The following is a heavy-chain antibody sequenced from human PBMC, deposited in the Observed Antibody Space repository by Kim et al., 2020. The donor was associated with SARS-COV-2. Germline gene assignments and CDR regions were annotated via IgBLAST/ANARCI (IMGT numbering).Heavy chain of an antibody. J-gene: IGHJ6*02. CDR3: ARSRSPNYYYYYGMDV. D-gene: IGHD6-13*01. Sequence: KFQGRVTITRDTSASTAYMELSSLRSEDTAVYYCARSRSPNYYYYYGMDVWGQGTTVTVSS. V-gene: IGHV1-3*01.